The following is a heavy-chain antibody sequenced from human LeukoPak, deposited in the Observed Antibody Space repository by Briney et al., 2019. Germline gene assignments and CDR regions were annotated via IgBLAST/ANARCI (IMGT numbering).Heavy chain of an antibody. V-gene: IGHV3-23*01. D-gene: IGHD3-9*01. Sequence: PGGSLRLSCAASGFSFNNHWMNWVRQAPGKGLEWVSGISGSGFNTYYADSVKGRFTISRDSSKNTLYLQMKSLRAEDTAAYYCAKSLLRYFDWYLDYWGQGTLVTVSS. CDR1: GFSFNNHW. CDR3: AKSLLRYFDWYLDY. J-gene: IGHJ4*02. CDR2: ISGSGFNT.